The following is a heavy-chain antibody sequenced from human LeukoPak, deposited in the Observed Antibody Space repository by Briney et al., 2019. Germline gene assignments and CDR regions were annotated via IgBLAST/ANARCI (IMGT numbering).Heavy chain of an antibody. J-gene: IGHJ4*02. CDR3: VRGGIQVSGIDEIDY. CDR1: GFTFRIYD. V-gene: IGHV3-13*01. Sequence: GGSLRLSCAASGFTFRIYDMHWVRNFTGKGVEWVSAVGISGNTYNAGSVKGRFTISRENAKNSLYLQMNSLTAGDTAVYYCVRGGIQVSGIDEIDYWGQGTLVTVSS. CDR2: VGISGNT. D-gene: IGHD6-19*01.